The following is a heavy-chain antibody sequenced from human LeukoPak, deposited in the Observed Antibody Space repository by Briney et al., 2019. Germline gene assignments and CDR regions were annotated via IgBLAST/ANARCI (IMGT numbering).Heavy chain of an antibody. J-gene: IGHJ5*02. CDR1: GYTLTELS. Sequence: GASVKVSCKVSGYTLTELSMHWVRQAPGKGLEWMGGFDPEDGETSYAQKFQGRVTMTRDTSTSTVYMELSSLRSEDTAVYYCTRGPFLNGNVYNWFDPWGQGTLVTVSS. D-gene: IGHD1-20*01. V-gene: IGHV1-24*01. CDR2: FDPEDGET. CDR3: TRGPFLNGNVYNWFDP.